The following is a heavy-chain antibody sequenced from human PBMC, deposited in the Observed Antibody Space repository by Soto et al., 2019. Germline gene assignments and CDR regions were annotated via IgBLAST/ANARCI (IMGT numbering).Heavy chain of an antibody. CDR1: GDSISSSY. CDR2: IDDTGST. CDR3: ARGVLEWLLRDSYYYYMDV. V-gene: IGHV4-59*01. D-gene: IGHD3-3*01. Sequence: QVQLQESGPGLVKPSETLSLTCTVSGDSISSSYWNWIRQAPGKGPEWIGYIDDTGSTNYNPSLKSRVTLSVDPSNNQYSLKLSSVTAADTAVYYCARGVLEWLLRDSYYYYMDVWGKGTTVTVSS. J-gene: IGHJ6*03.